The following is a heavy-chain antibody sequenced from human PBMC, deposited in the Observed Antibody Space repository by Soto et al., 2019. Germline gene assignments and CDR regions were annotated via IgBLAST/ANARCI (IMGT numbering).Heavy chain of an antibody. CDR3: ARQRTSVVTQAYFDD. Sequence: SETLSLTCTVSGGSINSRSYYWGWIRQSPGKGLEWIGSIYYSGSTYYNPSLKSRVAMSVDTSKNQFSLKLRSVSAADTAVSYCARQRTSVVTQAYFDDWGQGSRVTVSS. J-gene: IGHJ4*02. D-gene: IGHD2-21*02. CDR2: IYYSGST. CDR1: GGSINSRSYY. V-gene: IGHV4-39*01.